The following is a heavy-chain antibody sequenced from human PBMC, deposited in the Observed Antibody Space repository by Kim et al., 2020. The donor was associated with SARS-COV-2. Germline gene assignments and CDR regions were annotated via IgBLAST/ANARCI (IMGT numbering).Heavy chain of an antibody. J-gene: IGHJ5*02. D-gene: IGHD3-22*01. CDR1: GGSLSPYS. V-gene: IGHV4-59*01. CDR2: IYYSGST. Sequence: SETLSLTCVVSGGSLSPYSWSWIRQAPGKGLEWIGFIYYSGSTNYNPSFKSRVTISLDTSKNQFSLKLTSVTAADTAVYYCARVSDGSEGSWGQGTLVTVSS. CDR3: ARVSDGSEGS.